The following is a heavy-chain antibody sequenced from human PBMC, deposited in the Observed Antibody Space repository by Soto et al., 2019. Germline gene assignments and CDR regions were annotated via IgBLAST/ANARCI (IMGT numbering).Heavy chain of an antibody. Sequence: GASVKVSCKSSEYTFTDHYIHWLRQTPGQGLEWMGWINPDSGATDYAQKFQGRVTVTRDTSISTAYMEMRRLRTDDTAVYYCASVATNYRVGNFDYWGQGTLVTVSS. CDR2: INPDSGAT. CDR1: EYTFTDHY. CDR3: ASVATNYRVGNFDY. D-gene: IGHD4-4*01. V-gene: IGHV1-2*02. J-gene: IGHJ4*02.